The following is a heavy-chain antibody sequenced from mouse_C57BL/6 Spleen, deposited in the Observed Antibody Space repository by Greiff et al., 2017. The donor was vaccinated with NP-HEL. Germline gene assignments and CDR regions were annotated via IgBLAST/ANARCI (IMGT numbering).Heavy chain of an antibody. Sequence: VQLKQSGPELVKPGASVKISCKASGYTFTDYNMDWVKQSHGKSLEWIGDINPNNGGTIYNQKFKGKATLTVDKSSSTAYMELRSLTSEDTAVYYCARDGGWLLRGSAMDYWGQGTSVTVSS. J-gene: IGHJ4*01. CDR1: GYTFTDYN. D-gene: IGHD2-3*01. V-gene: IGHV1-18*01. CDR2: INPNNGGT. CDR3: ARDGGWLLRGSAMDY.